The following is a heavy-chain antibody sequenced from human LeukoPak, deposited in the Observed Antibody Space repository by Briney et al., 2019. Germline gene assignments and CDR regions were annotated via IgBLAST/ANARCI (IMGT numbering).Heavy chain of an antibody. CDR3: ARGVGEFDY. CDR2: MYYSGST. CDR1: GGSISSYY. D-gene: IGHD4-17*01. V-gene: IGHV4-59*01. J-gene: IGHJ4*02. Sequence: SETLSLTCTVSGGSISSYYWSWIRQPPGKGLEWIGNMYYSGSTNYNPSLKSRVTTSVDTSKNQFSLKLSSVTAADTAVYYCARGVGEFDYWGQGTLVTVSS.